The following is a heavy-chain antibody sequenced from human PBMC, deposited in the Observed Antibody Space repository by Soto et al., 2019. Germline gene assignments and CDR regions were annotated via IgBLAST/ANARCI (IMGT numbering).Heavy chain of an antibody. D-gene: IGHD3-22*01. V-gene: IGHV3-23*01. J-gene: IGHJ4*02. CDR2: ISGSGGST. CDR1: GFTFSSYA. CDR3: AKLRLAYYYDSSGYGNFDY. Sequence: EVQLLESGGGLVQPGGSLRLSCAASGFTFSSYAMSWVRQAPGKGLEWVSAISGSGGSTYYADSVKGRFTISRDNSKNTLYLQMNSLRAEDTAVYYCAKLRLAYYYDSSGYGNFDYWGQGTLVTVSS.